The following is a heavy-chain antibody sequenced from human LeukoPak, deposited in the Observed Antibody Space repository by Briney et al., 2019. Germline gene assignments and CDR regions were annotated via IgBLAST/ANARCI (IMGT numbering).Heavy chain of an antibody. CDR2: INPNSVGT. CDR1: GYTFTGDY. CDR3: AREKLRYSYYGMDD. D-gene: IGHD4-17*01. V-gene: IGHV1-2*02. J-gene: IGHJ6*02. Sequence: ASVKVSCKASGYTFTGDYMHCVRQAPGQGLEWMGCINPNSVGTNYAQKFQSTVTMTRETSLSTAYIELSRLRSDETALYYCAREKLRYSYYGMDDWGQGTTVTVSS.